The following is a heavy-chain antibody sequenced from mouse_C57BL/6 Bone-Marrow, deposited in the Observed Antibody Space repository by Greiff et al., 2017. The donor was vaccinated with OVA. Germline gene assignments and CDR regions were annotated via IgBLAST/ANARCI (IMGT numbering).Heavy chain of an antibody. CDR1: GFNIKDYY. CDR2: IDPEDGET. J-gene: IGHJ3*01. D-gene: IGHD2-1*01. CDR3: ARMGGNYAAY. V-gene: IGHV14-2*01. Sequence: VQLQQSGAELVKPGASVKLSCTASGFNIKDYYMHWVKQRTEQGLEWIGRIDPEDGETKYAPKFQGKATRTADTSSNTAYLQLSSLTSEDTAVYYCARMGGNYAAYWGQGTLVTVSA.